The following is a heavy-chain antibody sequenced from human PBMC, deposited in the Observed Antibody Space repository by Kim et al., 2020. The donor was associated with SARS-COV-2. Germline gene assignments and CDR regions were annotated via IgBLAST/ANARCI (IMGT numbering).Heavy chain of an antibody. CDR1: GFTFSNAW. Sequence: GGSLRLSCAASGFTFSNAWMSWVRQAPGKGLEWVGRIKSKTDGGTTDYAAPVKGRFTISRDDSKNTLYLQMNSLKTEDTAVYYCTTVPRKAITMVRGVRFGYWGQGTGSPSPQ. J-gene: IGHJ4*02. CDR2: IKSKTDGGTT. V-gene: IGHV3-15*01. CDR3: TTVPRKAITMVRGVRFGY. D-gene: IGHD3-10*01.